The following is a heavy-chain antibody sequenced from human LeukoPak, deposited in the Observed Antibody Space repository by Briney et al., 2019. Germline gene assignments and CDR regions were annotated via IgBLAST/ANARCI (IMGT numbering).Heavy chain of an antibody. Sequence: GASLQISCKGSGSIFTNYWIGGGRQLPGKGVELMEIIYPGDSDTRYSPSFQVQVTISADKSISTAYLQWSSLKASDTAIYYCARRGSGWYVDYWGQGTLVTVSS. CDR2: IYPGDSDT. V-gene: IGHV5-51*01. CDR1: GSIFTNYW. D-gene: IGHD6-19*01. J-gene: IGHJ4*02. CDR3: ARRGSGWYVDY.